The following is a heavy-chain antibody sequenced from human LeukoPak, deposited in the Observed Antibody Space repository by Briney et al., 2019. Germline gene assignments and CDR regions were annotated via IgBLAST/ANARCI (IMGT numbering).Heavy chain of an antibody. D-gene: IGHD1-7*01. CDR1: GFIFSDYY. J-gene: IGHJ6*02. CDR3: ATHMANLISYYYYGPDV. CDR2: ISSTGGGSYI. Sequence: PGGSLRLSCAASGFIFSDYYLSWIRQAPGKGLEWVSYISSTGGGSYIYYADSVKGRFTISRDNAKNSLYLQMNSLRAEDTAVYYCATHMANLISYYYYGPDVWGQGTTVTVSS. V-gene: IGHV3-11*01.